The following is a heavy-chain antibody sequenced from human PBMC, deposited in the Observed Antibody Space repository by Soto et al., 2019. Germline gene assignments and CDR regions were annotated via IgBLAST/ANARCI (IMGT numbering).Heavy chain of an antibody. Sequence: GGSLRLSCAASGFTFSDYYMSWIRQAPGKGLEWVSYISSSSSYTNYADSVKGRFTISRDNAKNSLYLQMNSLRAEDTAVYYCARGYSSSWYFSHYYYGMDVWGRGTTVTVS. J-gene: IGHJ6*02. CDR1: GFTFSDYY. D-gene: IGHD6-13*01. V-gene: IGHV3-11*06. CDR2: ISSSSSYT. CDR3: ARGYSSSWYFSHYYYGMDV.